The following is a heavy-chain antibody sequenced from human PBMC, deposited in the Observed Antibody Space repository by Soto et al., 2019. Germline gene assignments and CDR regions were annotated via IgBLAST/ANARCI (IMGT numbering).Heavy chain of an antibody. D-gene: IGHD3-22*01. J-gene: IGHJ3*02. CDR2: IYPGDSDT. CDR1: GYSFTSYW. V-gene: IGHV5-51*01. CDR3: ATAYVYDFENSNYYRDAFDI. Sequence: GESLKISCKGSGYSFTSYWIGWVRQMPGKGLEWMGIIYPGDSDTRYSPSFQGQVTISADKSISTAYLQWSSLKASDTAMYYCATAYVYDFENSNYYRDAFDIWGQGTLVTVSS.